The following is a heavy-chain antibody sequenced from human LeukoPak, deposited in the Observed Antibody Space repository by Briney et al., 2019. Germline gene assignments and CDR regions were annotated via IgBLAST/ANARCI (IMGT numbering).Heavy chain of an antibody. CDR3: ASEAPQGSIDY. Sequence: SETLSLTCAVYGGSFSGYYGSWIRQPPGKGLEWIGEINHSGSTNYNPSLKSRVTISVDTSKNQFSLKLSSVTAADTAVYYCASEAPQGSIDYWGQGTLVTVSS. CDR1: GGSFSGYY. CDR2: INHSGST. J-gene: IGHJ4*02. V-gene: IGHV4-34*01.